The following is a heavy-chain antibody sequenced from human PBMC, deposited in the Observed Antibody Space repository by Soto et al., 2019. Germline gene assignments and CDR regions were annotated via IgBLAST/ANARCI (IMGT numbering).Heavy chain of an antibody. D-gene: IGHD3-3*01. CDR2: ISYDGSNK. V-gene: IGHV3-30-3*01. CDR1: GFTFSSYA. Sequence: GGSLRLSCAASGFTFSSYAMHWVRQAPGKGLEWVAVISYDGSNKYYADSVKGRFTISRDNSKNTLYLQMNSLRAEDTAVYYCAKDALSRRFLEWLVPYFDYWGQGTLVTVSS. J-gene: IGHJ4*02. CDR3: AKDALSRRFLEWLVPYFDY.